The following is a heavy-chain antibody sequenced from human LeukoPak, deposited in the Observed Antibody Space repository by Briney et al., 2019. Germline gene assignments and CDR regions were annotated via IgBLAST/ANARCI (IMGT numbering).Heavy chain of an antibody. CDR2: ISGSGGST. V-gene: IGHV3-23*01. Sequence: PSETLSLTCTVSGGSISSSSYYWGWIRQPPGKGLEWVSSISGSGGSTYYADSVKGRFTISRDNSKNTLYLQMNSLRAEDTAVYYCAKGLMVAAAGEDYWGQGTLVTVSS. J-gene: IGHJ4*02. CDR1: GGSISSSSYY. D-gene: IGHD6-13*01. CDR3: AKGLMVAAAGEDY.